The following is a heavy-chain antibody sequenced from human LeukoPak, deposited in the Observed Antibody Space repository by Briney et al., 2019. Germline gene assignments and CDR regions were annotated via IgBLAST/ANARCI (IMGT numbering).Heavy chain of an antibody. V-gene: IGHV1-69*02. D-gene: IGHD1-1*01. Sequence: ASVKLSCKASGGTFSSYTISWVRQAPGQGLXXXGRIIPILGIANYAQKFQGRVTITADKSTSTAYMELSSLRSEDTAVYYCARSLTPGGFDYWGQGTLVTVSS. CDR1: GGTFSSYT. J-gene: IGHJ4*02. CDR2: IIPILGIA. CDR3: ARSLTPGGFDY.